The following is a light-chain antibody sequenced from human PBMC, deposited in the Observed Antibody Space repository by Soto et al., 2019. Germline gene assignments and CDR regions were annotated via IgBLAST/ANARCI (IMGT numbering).Light chain of an antibody. V-gene: IGKV2-28*01. CDR3: MQARQTPLT. J-gene: IGKJ4*01. Sequence: DVVMTQSPLSLPVTPGEPASISCRSSQSLLHSNGYNYVDWYLQKPGQSPQLLIHAGSKRASGVHDRFRGSGSGTEFTLKINRVEAEDVGLSFCMQARQTPLTVGGGPKVEIK. CDR1: QSLLHSNGYNY. CDR2: AGS.